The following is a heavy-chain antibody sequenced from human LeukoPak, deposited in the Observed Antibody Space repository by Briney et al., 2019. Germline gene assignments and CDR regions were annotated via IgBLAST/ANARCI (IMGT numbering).Heavy chain of an antibody. Sequence: SEPLSLTCTVSGGSISSYYWSWIRQPPGKGLEWIGYIYYSGSTNYNPSLKSRVTISVDTSKNQFSLKLSSVTAADTAVYYCARSVGGEDAFDIWGQGTMVTVSS. D-gene: IGHD3-16*01. V-gene: IGHV4-59*01. J-gene: IGHJ3*02. CDR3: ARSVGGEDAFDI. CDR2: IYYSGST. CDR1: GGSISSYY.